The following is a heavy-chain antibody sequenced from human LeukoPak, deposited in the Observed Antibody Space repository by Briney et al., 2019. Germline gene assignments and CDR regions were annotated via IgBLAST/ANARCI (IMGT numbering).Heavy chain of an antibody. CDR3: AKDAIAAGTVY. CDR1: GFTFDDYA. J-gene: IGHJ4*02. V-gene: IGHV3-9*01. CDR2: ISWNSGSI. D-gene: IGHD6-19*01. Sequence: PGGSLRLSCAASGFTFDDYAMHWVRQAPGKGLEWVSGISWNSGSIGYADSVKGRFTISRDNAKNSLYLQMISLRAEDTALYYCAKDAIAAGTVYWGQGTLVTVSS.